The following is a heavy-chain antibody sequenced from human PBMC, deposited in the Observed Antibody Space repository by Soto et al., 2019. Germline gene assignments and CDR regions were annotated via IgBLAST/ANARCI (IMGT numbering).Heavy chain of an antibody. V-gene: IGHV3-64D*06. D-gene: IGHD6-13*01. CDR1: GFTFSSYA. J-gene: IGHJ4*02. Sequence: PGGSLRLSCSASGFTFSSYAMHWVRQAPGKGLEYVSAISSNGGSTYYADSVKGRFTISRDNSKDRLYLQMSSLRAEDTAVYYCVKDSLGIAAVCLSGSDWGQGTLVTVYS. CDR3: VKDSLGIAAVCLSGSD. CDR2: ISSNGGST.